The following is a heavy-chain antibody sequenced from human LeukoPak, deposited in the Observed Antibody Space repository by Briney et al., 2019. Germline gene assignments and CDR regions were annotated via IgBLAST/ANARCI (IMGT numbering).Heavy chain of an antibody. V-gene: IGHV4-61*03. CDR2: LYCSRST. D-gene: IGHD3-10*01. J-gene: IGHJ4*02. CDR1: GGSVSSYSYY. CDR3: ARELITLVRGVIIREHGFFDY. Sequence: SETLSLTCTVSGGSVSSYSYYWIWMRPPPGKGRKWMGNLYCSRSTNSNPSLSSRITISVATNKNHFTLKLSSVTAADPAEYYRARELITLVRGVIIREHGFFDYWGQGTLVTVS.